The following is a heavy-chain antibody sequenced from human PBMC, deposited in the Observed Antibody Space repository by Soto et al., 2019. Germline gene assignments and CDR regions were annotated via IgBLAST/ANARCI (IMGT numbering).Heavy chain of an antibody. V-gene: IGHV1-18*01. CDR3: VKDRDSNRWPSRDD. CDR2: ISPNSGNI. Sequence: QVHLVQSGAEVKKPGASVNVSCKTSGYTFTRNGISWVRQAPGQGLEWMGWISPNSGNIKYAQKFQGRVIMTTDTSTSTAYMELRTRRSDDTAVYYCVKDRDSNRWPSRDDWGPGTTVILSS. CDR1: GYTFTRNG. J-gene: IGHJ6*02. D-gene: IGHD3-22*01.